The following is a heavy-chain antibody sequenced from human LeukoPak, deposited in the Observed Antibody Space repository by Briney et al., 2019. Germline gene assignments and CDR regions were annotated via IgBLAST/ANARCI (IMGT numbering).Heavy chain of an antibody. V-gene: IGHV1-18*01. CDR1: GYTFTSYG. CDR2: ISAYNGNT. Sequence: GASVKVSCKASGYTFTSYGISWVRQAPGQGLEWMGWISAYNGNTNYAQKLQGRVTMTTDTSTSTAYMELRSLRSDDTAMYYCARDRWSSSASAAPDDYWGQGTLVTVSS. CDR3: ARDRWSSSASAAPDDY. J-gene: IGHJ4*02. D-gene: IGHD6-6*01.